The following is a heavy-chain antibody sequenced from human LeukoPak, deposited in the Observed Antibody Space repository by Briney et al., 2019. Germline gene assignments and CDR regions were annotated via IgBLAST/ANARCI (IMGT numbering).Heavy chain of an antibody. D-gene: IGHD2-15*01. CDR3: ARGSPSSQTHWHFDL. V-gene: IGHV1-2*04. CDR1: GYTFTSYG. Sequence: GASVKVSCKASGYTFTSYGISWVRQAPGQGLEWMGWINPNSGGTKYAQKFQGWVTMTRDTSISTTYMELSRLRSDDTAIYYCARGSPSSQTHWHFDLWGRGTLVTVSS. J-gene: IGHJ2*01. CDR2: INPNSGGT.